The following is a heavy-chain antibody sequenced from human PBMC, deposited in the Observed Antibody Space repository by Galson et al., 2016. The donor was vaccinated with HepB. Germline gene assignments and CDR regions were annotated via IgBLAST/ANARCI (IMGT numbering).Heavy chain of an antibody. CDR2: ISVDIGNT. Sequence: QSGAEVKKPGTSVKVSCKASGYTFINYGISWVRQAPGQGLEWMGWISVDIGNTNYAQKLQDRVTMTTDTSTSTAYMELRSLRSDDTAVYYCARESLYCSGRNCYSPLGDYWGQGTLVTVSS. J-gene: IGHJ4*02. D-gene: IGHD2-15*01. CDR1: GYTFINYG. CDR3: ARESLYCSGRNCYSPLGDY. V-gene: IGHV1-18*04.